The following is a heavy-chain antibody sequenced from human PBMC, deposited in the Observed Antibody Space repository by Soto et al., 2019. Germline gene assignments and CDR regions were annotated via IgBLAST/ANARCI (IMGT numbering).Heavy chain of an antibody. D-gene: IGHD1-26*01. CDR1: GFTFSNYA. CDR3: AKVGTSGSYYSDY. Sequence: PGGSLRLSCAASGFTFSNYAMNWVRQAPGKGLEWVSAISGSGGSTYYADSVKGRFTISRDNSKNTLYLQMNSLRAEDTAVYYCAKVGTSGSYYSDYWGQGTLVTVSS. CDR2: ISGSGGST. V-gene: IGHV3-23*01. J-gene: IGHJ4*02.